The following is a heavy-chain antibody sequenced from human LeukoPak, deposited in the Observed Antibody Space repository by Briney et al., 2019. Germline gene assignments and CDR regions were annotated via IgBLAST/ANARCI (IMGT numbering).Heavy chain of an antibody. CDR1: GGSISSYY. D-gene: IGHD3-10*01. Sequence: SETLSLTCTVSGGSISSYYWSWIRQPPGKGLEWIGYIYYSGSTNYNPSLKSRVTISVDTSNNQLSLKLSSVTAADTAVFYCARTPRDTWFGAVREYYFDYWGQGTLVTVSS. J-gene: IGHJ4*02. V-gene: IGHV4-59*01. CDR3: ARTPRDTWFGAVREYYFDY. CDR2: IYYSGST.